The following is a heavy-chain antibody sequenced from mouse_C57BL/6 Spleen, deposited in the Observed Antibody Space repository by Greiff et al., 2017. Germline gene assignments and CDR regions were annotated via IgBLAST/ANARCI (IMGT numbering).Heavy chain of an antibody. Sequence: QVQLQQSGPGLVAPSQSLSITCTVSGFSLTSYGVDWVRQSPGKGLEWLGVIWGVGSTNYNSALKSRLSISKDNSKSQVFLKMNSLQTDDTAMYYCARTGTPHYYAMDYWGQGTSVTVSS. J-gene: IGHJ4*01. V-gene: IGHV2-6*01. CDR3: ARTGTPHYYAMDY. CDR2: IWGVGST. D-gene: IGHD4-1*01. CDR1: GFSLTSYG.